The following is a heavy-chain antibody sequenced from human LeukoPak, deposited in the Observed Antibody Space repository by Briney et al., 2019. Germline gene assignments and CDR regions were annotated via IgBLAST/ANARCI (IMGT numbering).Heavy chain of an antibody. J-gene: IGHJ4*02. CDR3: ARVYCSSTSCYAGGNLDY. D-gene: IGHD2-2*01. Sequence: GGSLRLSCAASGFPFSAYAMSWVRQAPGKGLEWVSAISASGDTTYYADSVRGRFTISRDNSKNTLYLQMNSLRAGDTALYYCARVYCSSTSCYAGGNLDYWGQGTLVTVSS. CDR1: GFPFSAYA. CDR2: ISASGDTT. V-gene: IGHV3-23*01.